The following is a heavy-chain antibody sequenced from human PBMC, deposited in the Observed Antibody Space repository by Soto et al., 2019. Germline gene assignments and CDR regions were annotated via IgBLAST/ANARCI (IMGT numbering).Heavy chain of an antibody. CDR2: IYYSGST. Sequence: QVQLQESGPGLVKPSETLSLTCTVSGGSISSYHWSWIRQPPGKGLEWIGYIYYSGSTNYNPSLKSRVTISVDTSKNQFSLKLSSVTAADTAVYYCARDGFDWNYARGSWFDPWGQGTLVTVSS. D-gene: IGHD1-7*01. CDR3: ARDGFDWNYARGSWFDP. J-gene: IGHJ5*02. V-gene: IGHV4-59*01. CDR1: GGSISSYH.